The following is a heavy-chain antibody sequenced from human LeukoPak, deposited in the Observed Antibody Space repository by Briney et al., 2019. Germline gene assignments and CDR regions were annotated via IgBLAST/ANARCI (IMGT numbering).Heavy chain of an antibody. D-gene: IGHD6-19*01. V-gene: IGHV3-33*01. CDR3: AREWGRIAVAGGPGY. Sequence: GGSLRLSCAASGFTFSNYGMHWVRQAPGKGLEWVALIWYDGRTKFQADSVKGRFTISRDNSKNTLYLQMDSLRDEDTAVYYCAREWGRIAVAGGPGYWGQGSRVTVSS. CDR1: GFTFSNYG. CDR2: IWYDGRTK. J-gene: IGHJ4*02.